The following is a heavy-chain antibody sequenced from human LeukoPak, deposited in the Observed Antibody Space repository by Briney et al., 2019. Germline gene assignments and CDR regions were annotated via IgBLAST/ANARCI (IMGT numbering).Heavy chain of an antibody. CDR3: AKPLYNSGWYGGGDY. J-gene: IGHJ4*02. CDR2: ISGRGGST. V-gene: IGHV3-23*01. Sequence: GGSLRLSCASSGLTFSSYAMSWVRQAPGKGLEWVSAISGRGGSTYYADSVKGRFTISRDNSKNTLYLQMNSLRAEDTAVYYCAKPLYNSGWYGGGDYWGQGVLVTVSS. D-gene: IGHD6-19*01. CDR1: GLTFSSYA.